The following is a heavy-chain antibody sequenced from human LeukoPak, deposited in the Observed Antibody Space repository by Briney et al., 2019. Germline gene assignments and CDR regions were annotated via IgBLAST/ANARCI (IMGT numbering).Heavy chain of an antibody. CDR3: ARADIVGATFFDY. V-gene: IGHV3-48*01. J-gene: IGHJ4*02. D-gene: IGHD1-26*01. Sequence: PSETLSLSCAASGFTFSSYSMNWVRQAPGKGLEWVSYISSSSSTIYYADSVKGRFTISRDNAKNSLYLQMNSLRAEDTAVYYCARADIVGATFFDYWGQGTLVTVSS. CDR2: ISSSSSTI. CDR1: GFTFSSYS.